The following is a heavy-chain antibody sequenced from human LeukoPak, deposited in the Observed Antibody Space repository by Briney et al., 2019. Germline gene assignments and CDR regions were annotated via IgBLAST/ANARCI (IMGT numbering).Heavy chain of an antibody. J-gene: IGHJ6*02. CDR2: IYYSGST. CDR3: ARYITMVRGERSYYYYYGMDV. CDR1: GGSISSYY. V-gene: IGHV4-59*01. D-gene: IGHD3-10*01. Sequence: SETLSLTCTVSGGSISSYYWSWIRQPPGKGLGWIGYIYYSGSTNYNPSLKSRVTISVDTSKNQFSLKLSSVTAADTAVYYCARYITMVRGERSYYYYYGMDVWGQGTTVTVSS.